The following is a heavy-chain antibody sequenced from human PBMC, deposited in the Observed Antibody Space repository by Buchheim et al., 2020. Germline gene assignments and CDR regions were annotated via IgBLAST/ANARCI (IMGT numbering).Heavy chain of an antibody. CDR1: GFTFSSYA. Sequence: EVQLLESGGGLVQPGGSLRLSCAASGFTFSSYAMSWVRQAPGKGLEWVSAISGSGGSTYYADSVKGRFTISSDNSKNTLYLQMNSLRAEDTAVYYCAKGWGGLELISYGVFDYWGQGTL. V-gene: IGHV3-23*01. D-gene: IGHD1-7*01. J-gene: IGHJ4*02. CDR2: ISGSGGST. CDR3: AKGWGGLELISYGVFDY.